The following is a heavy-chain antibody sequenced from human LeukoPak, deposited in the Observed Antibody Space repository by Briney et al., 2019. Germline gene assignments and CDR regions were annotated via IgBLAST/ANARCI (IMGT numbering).Heavy chain of an antibody. J-gene: IGHJ4*02. Sequence: GASVKVSCKASGYTFTSYYMHWVRRAPGQGLEWMGIINPSGGSTSYTQKFQGRVTMTRDMSTSTVYMELSSLRSEDTAVYYCARETTVTTTLDYWGQGTLVTDSS. CDR3: ARETTVTTTLDY. V-gene: IGHV1-46*01. D-gene: IGHD4-11*01. CDR2: INPSGGST. CDR1: GYTFTSYY.